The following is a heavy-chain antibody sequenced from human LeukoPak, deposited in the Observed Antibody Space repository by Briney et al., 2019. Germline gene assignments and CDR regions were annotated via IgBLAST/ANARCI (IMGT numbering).Heavy chain of an antibody. CDR1: GYSFISYW. CDR3: ARNPSGQAANCSVTSGYSGADHYHGSDV. D-gene: IGHD2-2*02. J-gene: IGHJ6*01. V-gene: IGHV5-51*01. CDR2: IYPGDSDT. Sequence: GESLKISCKGSGYSFISYWIAWVRQMPGKGLEWMGIIYPGDSDTRYSPSFQGQVTISVDESISTAYLQWSSLKASDTAMYYCARNPSGQAANCSVTSGYSGADHYHGSDVWGQGTPVPVSS.